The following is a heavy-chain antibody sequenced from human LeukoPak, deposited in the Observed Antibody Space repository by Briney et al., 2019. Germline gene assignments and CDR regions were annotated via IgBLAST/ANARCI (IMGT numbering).Heavy chain of an antibody. D-gene: IGHD4-17*01. Sequence: GGSLRLSCAASGFTFSSYAMDWVRQAPGKGLEWVSVISGSGGGTYYADSVKGRFTISRDNSNNTLYLQMNSLRAEDTAGYYCPKTGTTRYFDYWGQGTLVTVSS. CDR2: ISGSGGGT. CDR1: GFTFSSYA. V-gene: IGHV3-23*01. J-gene: IGHJ4*02. CDR3: PKTGTTRYFDY.